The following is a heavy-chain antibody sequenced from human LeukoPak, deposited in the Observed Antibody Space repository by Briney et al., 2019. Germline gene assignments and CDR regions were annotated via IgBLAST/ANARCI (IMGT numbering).Heavy chain of an antibody. V-gene: IGHV3-66*01. CDR1: GFTVSSNY. J-gene: IGHJ4*02. CDR3: ARDLFTFGGVID. CDR2: IYSGGST. D-gene: IGHD3-16*02. Sequence: GGSLRLSCAASGFTVSSNYMSWVRQAPGKGLEWVSAIYSGGSTYYADSVKGGFTISRDNSKNTLYLQMNSPRAEDTAVYYCARDLFTFGGVIDWGQGTLVTVSS.